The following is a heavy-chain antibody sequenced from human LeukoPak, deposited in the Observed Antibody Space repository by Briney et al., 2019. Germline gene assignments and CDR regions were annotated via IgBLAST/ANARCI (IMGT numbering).Heavy chain of an antibody. Sequence: PGGSLRLSCTASGFTFSDSNLNWVRQAPGKGLEWVSHISSSITIYYADSVKGRFTISRDNAKNSLYLQMNSLRDEDTAVYYCARWFSTGRGFFDYWGQGILVTVSS. J-gene: IGHJ4*02. CDR1: GFTFSDSN. V-gene: IGHV3-48*02. D-gene: IGHD6-19*01. CDR3: ARWFSTGRGFFDY. CDR2: ISSSITI.